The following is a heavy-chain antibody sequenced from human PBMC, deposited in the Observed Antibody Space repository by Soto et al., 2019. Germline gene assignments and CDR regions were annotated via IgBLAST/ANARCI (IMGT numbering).Heavy chain of an antibody. Sequence: PGGSLRLSCAASGFTFSSYSMNWVRQAPGKGLEWVAVISNNGSNKYYADSVKGRFTISRDNSKNTLYLQMNSLRAEDTAVYYCARDKGVTAGIPFDIWGQGTMVTVSS. CDR3: ARDKGVTAGIPFDI. CDR2: ISNNGSNK. D-gene: IGHD2-2*02. V-gene: IGHV3-33*08. J-gene: IGHJ3*02. CDR1: GFTFSSYS.